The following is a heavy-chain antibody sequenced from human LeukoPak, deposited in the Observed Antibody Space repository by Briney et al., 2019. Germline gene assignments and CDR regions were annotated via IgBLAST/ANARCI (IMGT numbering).Heavy chain of an antibody. CDR1: GYSISSGYY. D-gene: IGHD4-17*01. CDR2: LYHSGST. V-gene: IGHV4-38-2*02. CDR3: ARDYGTYFDY. J-gene: IGHJ4*02. Sequence: PSETLSLTCAVSGYSISSGYYWGWIRQTPGKGLEWIGSLYHSGSTYYNPSLKSRVTMSVDTSKNQLSLKVTSVTAADTAVYYCARDYGTYFDYWGQGTLVTVSS.